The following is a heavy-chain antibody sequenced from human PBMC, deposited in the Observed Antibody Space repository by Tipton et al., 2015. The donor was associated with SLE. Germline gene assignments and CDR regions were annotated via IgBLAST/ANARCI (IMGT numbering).Heavy chain of an antibody. D-gene: IGHD6-19*01. CDR2: IYPGDSDT. Sequence: VQLVQSGAEVKKPGESLKISWKGYGYSFTSYWIGWVRRMPGKGLEWLGIIYPGDSDTRSSPPFQGQVTISADKSISTAYLQWSSLKASDTAMYYSATGASSGWYFDWYIDLWCRGTLVTVSS. CDR1: GYSFTSYW. J-gene: IGHJ2*01. V-gene: IGHV5-51*01. CDR3: ATGASSGWYFDWYIDL.